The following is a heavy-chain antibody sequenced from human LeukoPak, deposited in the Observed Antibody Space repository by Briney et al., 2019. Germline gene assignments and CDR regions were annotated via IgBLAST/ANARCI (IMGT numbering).Heavy chain of an antibody. CDR2: INTDGSST. J-gene: IGHJ4*02. CDR1: GFTFSSYW. Sequence: QPGGSLRLSCAASGFTFSSYWMHWVRQAPGKGLVWVSRINTDGSSTSYADSVKGRFTISRDNAKNTLYLQMNSLRAEDTAVYYCARVSGYSSGWYGHIDYWGQGTLVTVSS. V-gene: IGHV3-74*01. D-gene: IGHD6-19*01. CDR3: ARVSGYSSGWYGHIDY.